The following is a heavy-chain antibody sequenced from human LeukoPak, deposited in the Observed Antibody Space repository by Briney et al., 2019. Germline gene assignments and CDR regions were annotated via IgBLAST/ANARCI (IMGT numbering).Heavy chain of an antibody. D-gene: IGHD5-18*01. J-gene: IGHJ4*02. CDR1: GYTFTGYY. Sequence: ASVKVSCKASGYTFTGYYMHWVRQAPGQGLEWMGWINPNSGGTNYAQKFQGRVTMTRDTSISTAYMELSRLRSDDTAVYYCARDLFGTAMVTGYFDYWGQGTLVTVSS. CDR2: INPNSGGT. V-gene: IGHV1-2*02. CDR3: ARDLFGTAMVTGYFDY.